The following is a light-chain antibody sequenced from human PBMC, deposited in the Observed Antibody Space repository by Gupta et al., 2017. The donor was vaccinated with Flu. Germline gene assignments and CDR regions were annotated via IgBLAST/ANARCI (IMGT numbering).Light chain of an antibody. CDR3: SSYTNTNTLVV. CDR2: EVS. CDR1: SSDVGAYNY. J-gene: IGLJ2*01. V-gene: IGLV2-14*01. Sequence: ITISSTGTSSDVGAYNYVSWYQQHPAKAPKLMIFEVSNRTSGVSNRFSGSKSGNTASLTITGLQAEEEADYYCSSYTNTNTLVVFGGGTKLTVL.